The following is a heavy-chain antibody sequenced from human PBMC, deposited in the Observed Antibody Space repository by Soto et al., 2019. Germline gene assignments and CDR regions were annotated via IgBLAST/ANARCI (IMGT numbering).Heavy chain of an antibody. D-gene: IGHD6-13*01. CDR2: ISSNGGST. V-gene: IGHV3-64D*09. Sequence: GGSLRLSCSASGFTFSSYAMHWVRQAPGKGLEYVSAISSNGGSTYYADSVKGRFTISRDNSKNTLYLQMSILRAEEAAVYYCEKDIGGLAAADTPGGYYYIDVWGKGTTVTVSS. J-gene: IGHJ6*03. CDR1: GFTFSSYA. CDR3: EKDIGGLAAADTPGGYYYIDV.